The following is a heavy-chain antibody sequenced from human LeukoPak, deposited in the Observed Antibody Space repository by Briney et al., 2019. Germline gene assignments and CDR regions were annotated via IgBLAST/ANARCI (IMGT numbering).Heavy chain of an antibody. J-gene: IGHJ4*02. V-gene: IGHV1-69*05. CDR2: IIPIFGTT. CDR1: GGTFSSHA. CDR3: ARGDSGYDYGFDN. Sequence: SVEVSCKASGGTFSSHAISWVRQAPGQGLEWVGGIIPIFGTTNYAQKFQGRVTITTDESTSTGYMEPRSLRSDDTAVYYCARGDSGYDYGFDNWGQGTLVTVSS. D-gene: IGHD5-12*01.